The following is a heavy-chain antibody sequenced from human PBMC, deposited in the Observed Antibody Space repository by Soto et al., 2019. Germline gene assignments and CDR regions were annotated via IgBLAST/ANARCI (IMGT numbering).Heavy chain of an antibody. J-gene: IGHJ6*02. Sequence: QVQLVQSGAEVKKPGASVKVSCKASGYTFTRSGISWVRQAPGQGLEWMGWISTYNGDTNYAQTFQGRVTMTTDTSTSXVXXXVXSXXXXXXAVYYCAREXXXXYYYYGMDVWGQGTPVTVSS. V-gene: IGHV1-18*01. CDR2: ISTYNGDT. CDR1: GYTFTRSG. CDR3: AREXXXXYYYYGMDV.